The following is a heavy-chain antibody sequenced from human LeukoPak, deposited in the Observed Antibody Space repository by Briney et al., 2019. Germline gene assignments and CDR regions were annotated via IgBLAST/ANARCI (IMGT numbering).Heavy chain of an antibody. CDR2: NNTNTGNP. CDR3: ARVPSSWYMYFDY. D-gene: IGHD6-13*01. Sequence: ASVKVSCKASGYTFTSYAMNWVRQAPGQGPEWMGWNNTNTGNPTYAQGFTGRFVFSLDTSVSTAYLQISSLKAEDTAVYYCARVPSSWYMYFDYWGQGTLVTVSS. J-gene: IGHJ4*02. V-gene: IGHV7-4-1*02. CDR1: GYTFTSYA.